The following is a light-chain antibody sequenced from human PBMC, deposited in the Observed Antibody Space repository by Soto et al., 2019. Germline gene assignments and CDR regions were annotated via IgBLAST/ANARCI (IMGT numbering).Light chain of an antibody. V-gene: IGLV1-40*01. CDR1: SSNIGARYS. Sequence: QSVLTQPPSVSGAPGQRVTISCIGSSSNIGARYSVHWYQQLPGTAPKLLIYDNTNRPSGVPDRFSGFKSGTSASLAITGLQAEDEADYYCQSYDSSLSGSVFGGGTQLTVL. CDR3: QSYDSSLSGSV. J-gene: IGLJ2*01. CDR2: DNT.